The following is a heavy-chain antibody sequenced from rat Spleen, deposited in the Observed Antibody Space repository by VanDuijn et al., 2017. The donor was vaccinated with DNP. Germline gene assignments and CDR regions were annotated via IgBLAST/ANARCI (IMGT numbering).Heavy chain of an antibody. CDR3: TRVGDFHDGGDGDVLDV. V-gene: IGHV5S23*01. D-gene: IGHD1-12*02. Sequence: EVQLVESGGGLVQPGNSLKLSCAASGFSFSDYAMAWVRQVPGKGLEWIASITGGGGTTSYPDSVKGRFTISRDDARNTLSLQMNSLRSEDTATYYCTRVGDFHDGGDGDVLDVWGQGTSVTVSS. J-gene: IGHJ4*01. CDR1: GFSFSDYA. CDR2: ITGGGGTT.